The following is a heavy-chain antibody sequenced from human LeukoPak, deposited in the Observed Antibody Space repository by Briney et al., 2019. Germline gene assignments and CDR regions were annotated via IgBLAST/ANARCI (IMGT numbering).Heavy chain of an antibody. Sequence: GGSLRLSCAASGFSFISYGMHWVRQAPGKGLEWVGVISDDGRRKGYADSVKGRFTISRDNSKDTLYLQMNSLRAEDTAVYYCAKRPSDYGDYVSYFDYWGQGTLVTVSS. CDR1: GFSFISYG. CDR2: ISDDGRRK. V-gene: IGHV3-30*18. J-gene: IGHJ4*02. D-gene: IGHD4-17*01. CDR3: AKRPSDYGDYVSYFDY.